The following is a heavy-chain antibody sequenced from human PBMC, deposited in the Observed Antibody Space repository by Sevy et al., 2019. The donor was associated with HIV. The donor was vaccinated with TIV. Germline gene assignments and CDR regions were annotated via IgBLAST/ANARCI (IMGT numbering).Heavy chain of an antibody. Sequence: GGSLRLSCAASGFTFNTYSLIWVRRTPGKGLDWLSFIGTAAGVTYYADSVKGRFTISRDNAKNSLYLQMNSLRDEDTAVYYCARCPGHYSIDYWGQGTLVTVSS. J-gene: IGHJ4*02. D-gene: IGHD2-21*01. CDR1: GFTFNTYS. CDR3: ARCPGHYSIDY. CDR2: IGTAAGVT. V-gene: IGHV3-48*02.